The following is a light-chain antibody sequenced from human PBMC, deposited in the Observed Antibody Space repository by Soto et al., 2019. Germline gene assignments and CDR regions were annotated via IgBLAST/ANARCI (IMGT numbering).Light chain of an antibody. CDR1: QSISNW. Sequence: DIQMTQSPSTLPASVGDRFTITCRASQSISNWLAWYQQKPGKAPKFLIYAASSLQSGVPSRFSGSGFGTDFTLTISSLQPEDSAIYYCQQADTFPITFGQGTRLEIK. J-gene: IGKJ5*01. CDR2: AAS. CDR3: QQADTFPIT. V-gene: IGKV1-12*01.